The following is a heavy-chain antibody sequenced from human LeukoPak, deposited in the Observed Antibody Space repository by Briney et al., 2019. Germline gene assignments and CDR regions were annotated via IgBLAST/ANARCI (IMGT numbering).Heavy chain of an antibody. CDR3: ARAGGAPHGDYEFDF. D-gene: IGHD4-17*01. CDR2: IYSSGST. J-gene: IGHJ4*02. CDR1: GGSINTYY. Sequence: SETLSLTCTVSGGSINTYYWGWIRQPSGKGLEWIGNIYSSGSTNYNPSLKSRVTISVDTSKNQFSLKLTSVTAAETAIYYCARAGGAPHGDYEFDFWGQGILVTVSS. V-gene: IGHV4-59*08.